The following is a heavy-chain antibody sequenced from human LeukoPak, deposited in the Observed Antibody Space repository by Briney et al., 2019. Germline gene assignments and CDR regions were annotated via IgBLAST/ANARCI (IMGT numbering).Heavy chain of an antibody. CDR2: ISGIGGTT. J-gene: IGHJ5*02. CDR1: GFTFSSYA. V-gene: IGHV3-23*01. Sequence: PGGSLRLSCAASGFTFSSYAMSWVRQAPGKGLEWVSVISGIGGTTYYADSVKGRLTISRDNSKNTLYLQANSLRADDTAVYYCAKGSSRGTTMTWFDPWGQGTLVTVSS. D-gene: IGHD4-17*01. CDR3: AKGSSRGTTMTWFDP.